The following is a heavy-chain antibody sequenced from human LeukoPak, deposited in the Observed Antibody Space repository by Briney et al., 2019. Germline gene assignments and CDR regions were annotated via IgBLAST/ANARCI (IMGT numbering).Heavy chain of an antibody. CDR1: GYTFTNYY. V-gene: IGHV1-46*01. CDR2: SNPSGAGT. J-gene: IGHJ4*02. Sequence: GASVKVSCKASGYTFTNYYMHWVRQAPGQGLEWMGVSNPSGAGTNYAQKFRGRVTMTRDTSTSTVYMELSSLGSEDTAVYYCAREQGRGTFEYWGQGTLVTVSS. CDR3: AREQGRGTFEY. D-gene: IGHD3-10*01.